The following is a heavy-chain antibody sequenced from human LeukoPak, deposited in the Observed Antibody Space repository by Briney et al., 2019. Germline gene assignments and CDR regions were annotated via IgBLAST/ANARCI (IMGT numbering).Heavy chain of an antibody. V-gene: IGHV4-34*01. Sequence: ETLSLTCAVYGGSFSGYYWSWIRQPPGKGLEWIGEINHSGSTNYNPSLKSRVTISVDTSKNQFSLKLSSVTAADTAVYYCARGGGRIAARPWYWFDPWGQGTLVTVSS. D-gene: IGHD6-6*01. CDR2: INHSGST. CDR3: ARGGGRIAARPWYWFDP. CDR1: GGSFSGYY. J-gene: IGHJ5*02.